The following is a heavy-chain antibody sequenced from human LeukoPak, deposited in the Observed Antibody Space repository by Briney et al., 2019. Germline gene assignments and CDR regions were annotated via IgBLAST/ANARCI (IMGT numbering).Heavy chain of an antibody. Sequence: SETLSLTCTVSGGSISSYYWSWIRQPPGKGLEWIGYIYYSGSTNYNPSFKSRVTISVDTSKNQFSLKLSSVTAADTAVYYCARVVCGGDCYYSYYYYYGMDVWGQGTTVTVSS. CDR1: GGSISSYY. D-gene: IGHD2-21*02. CDR2: IYYSGST. CDR3: ARVVCGGDCYYSYYYYYGMDV. V-gene: IGHV4-59*01. J-gene: IGHJ6*02.